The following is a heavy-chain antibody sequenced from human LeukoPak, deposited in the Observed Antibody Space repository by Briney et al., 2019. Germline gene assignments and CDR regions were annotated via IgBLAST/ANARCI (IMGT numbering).Heavy chain of an antibody. V-gene: IGHV3-64*01. CDR1: GFTFSNYA. J-gene: IGHJ4*02. CDR2: ISSNGGST. CDR3: ARDLTQRDFWSGYHDY. Sequence: QAGGSLRLSCAASGFTFSNYAMRWVRQAPGKGLEYVSAISSNGGSTYYANSVGGRFTISRDNSKNTLYLQMGSLRVEDMAVYYCARDLTQRDFWSGYHDYWGQGTLVTVSS. D-gene: IGHD3-3*01.